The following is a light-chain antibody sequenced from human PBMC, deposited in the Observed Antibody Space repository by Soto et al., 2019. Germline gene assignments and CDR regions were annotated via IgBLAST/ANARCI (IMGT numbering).Light chain of an antibody. V-gene: IGLV1-44*01. CDR1: SANIGRNT. CDR2: NNN. Sequence: QSVLTQPPSASGTPGQRVTISCSGSSANIGRNTVNWYQQLPGTAPKLLIYNNNKRPSGVPDRFSGSKSGTSGSLAISGLQSDDEADYYCAAWDDSLGGPGGPVFGGGTKVTVL. J-gene: IGLJ3*02. CDR3: AAWDDSLGGPGGPV.